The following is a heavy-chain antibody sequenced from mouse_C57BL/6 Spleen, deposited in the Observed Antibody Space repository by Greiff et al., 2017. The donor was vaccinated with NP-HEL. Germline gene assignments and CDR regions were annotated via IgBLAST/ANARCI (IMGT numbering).Heavy chain of an antibody. D-gene: IGHD1-1*01. V-gene: IGHV1-66*01. CDR2: ICPGSGNT. Sequence: VQLLQSGPELVKPGASVKISCTASGYSFTSYYIHWVKQRPGQGLEWIGWICPGSGNTKYTEKFKGKATLTADTSSSTAYMQLSSLTSEDAAVYCCARRGGSSYYECWGQGTTVT. CDR3: ARRGGSSYYEC. CDR1: GYSFTSYY. J-gene: IGHJ2*01.